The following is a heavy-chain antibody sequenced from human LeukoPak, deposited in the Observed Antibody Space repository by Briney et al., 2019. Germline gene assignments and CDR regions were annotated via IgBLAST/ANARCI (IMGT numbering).Heavy chain of an antibody. Sequence: PSETLSLTCTVSGGSISGYYWSWIRQPPGKGLEWIGYMYYSGGANYNPSLESRVTISVDTSKNQFSQKLNSVTAADTAVYYCARGGFGYSNSFDYWGQGTLVTVSS. J-gene: IGHJ4*02. D-gene: IGHD4-11*01. V-gene: IGHV4-59*01. CDR1: GGSISGYY. CDR3: ARGGFGYSNSFDY. CDR2: MYYSGGA.